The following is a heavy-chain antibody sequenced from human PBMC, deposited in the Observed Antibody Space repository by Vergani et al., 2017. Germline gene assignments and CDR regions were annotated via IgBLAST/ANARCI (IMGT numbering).Heavy chain of an antibody. D-gene: IGHD1-7*01. Sequence: QVQLQESGPGLVKPSQTLSLTCTVSGGSISSGSYYWSWIRQPAGKGLEWIGRIYTSGSTNYNPSLKRRVTISVDTSKNQFSLKLSSVTAADTAVYYGAREGLELLRAFDIWGQGTMVTVSS. CDR3: AREGLELLRAFDI. CDR2: IYTSGST. J-gene: IGHJ3*02. CDR1: GGSISSGSYY. V-gene: IGHV4-61*02.